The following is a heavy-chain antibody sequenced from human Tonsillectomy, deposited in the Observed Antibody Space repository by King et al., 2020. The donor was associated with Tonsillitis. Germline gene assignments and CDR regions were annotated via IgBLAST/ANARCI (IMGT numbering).Heavy chain of an antibody. CDR1: ADSISGSSYY. CDR2: VYYSGST. CDR3: ARPYDSSGYYQFDY. D-gene: IGHD3-22*01. Sequence: QVQLQESGPGLVKPSETLSLTCTVSADSISGSSYYWGWIRQPPGKGLEWIGTVYYSGSTYYNPSLKGRVTISVDRSKNQFSLKLSPVTAADTAVYYCARPYDSSGYYQFDYWGQGTLVTVSS. V-gene: IGHV4-39*01. J-gene: IGHJ4*02.